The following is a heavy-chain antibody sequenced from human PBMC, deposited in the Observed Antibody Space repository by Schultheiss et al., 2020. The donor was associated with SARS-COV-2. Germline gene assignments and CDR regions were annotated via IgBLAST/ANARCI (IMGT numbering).Heavy chain of an antibody. CDR1: GFTFSSYW. Sequence: GESLKISCAASGFTFSSYWMSWVRQAPGKGLEWVANIKQDGSEKYYVDSVKGRFTISRDNAKNSLYLQMNSLRAEDTAVYYCARVHIYFDYWGQGTLGTVSS. J-gene: IGHJ4*02. CDR2: IKQDGSEK. CDR3: ARVHIYFDY. V-gene: IGHV3-7*01.